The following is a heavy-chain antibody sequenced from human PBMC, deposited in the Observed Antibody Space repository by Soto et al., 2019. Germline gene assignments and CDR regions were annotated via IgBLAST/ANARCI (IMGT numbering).Heavy chain of an antibody. V-gene: IGHV4-30-4*01. J-gene: IGHJ3*02. CDR2: IYYSGNT. Sequence: QVQLQESGPGLVKPSQTLSLTCTVSGGSISSGDYYWTWIRQFPGQGLEWIGYIYYSGNTHYNPSLRSRLSMSADTSMNQFSLNLTSVTAADTAVYYCARDLLTTGGDAFDIWGQGTMVTVSS. CDR3: ARDLLTTGGDAFDI. D-gene: IGHD4-17*01. CDR1: GGSISSGDYY.